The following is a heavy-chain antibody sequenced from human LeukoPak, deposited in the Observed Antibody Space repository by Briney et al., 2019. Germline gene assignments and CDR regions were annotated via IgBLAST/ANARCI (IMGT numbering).Heavy chain of an antibody. Sequence: GSSVKVSCKASGGTFSSYAISWVRQAPGQGLEWMGGIIPIFGTANYAQKFQGRVTITADESTSTAYMELSSLRSEDTAVYYCARGELLWFISDYYMDVWGKGTTVTVSS. V-gene: IGHV1-69*01. CDR2: IIPIFGTA. CDR3: ARGELLWFISDYYMDV. D-gene: IGHD5-18*01. J-gene: IGHJ6*03. CDR1: GGTFSSYA.